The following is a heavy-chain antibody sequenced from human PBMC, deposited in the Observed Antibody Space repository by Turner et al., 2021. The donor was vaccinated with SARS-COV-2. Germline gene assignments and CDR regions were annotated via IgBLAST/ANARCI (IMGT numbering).Heavy chain of an antibody. Sequence: QVQLVESGGGVVQPGRSLRLSCPASGFTFSSYAMHWVRQAPGKGLEWVAVISYDGSNKYYADSVKGRFTISRDNSKNTLYLQMNSLRAEDTAVYYCARDGDRFGLFYYYGMDVWGQGTTVTVSS. CDR1: GFTFSSYA. J-gene: IGHJ6*02. V-gene: IGHV3-30-3*01. CDR2: ISYDGSNK. CDR3: ARDGDRFGLFYYYGMDV. D-gene: IGHD2-21*01.